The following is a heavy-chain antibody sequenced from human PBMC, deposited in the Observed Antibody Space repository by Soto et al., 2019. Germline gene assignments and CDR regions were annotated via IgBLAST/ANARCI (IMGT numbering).Heavy chain of an antibody. V-gene: IGHV3-30*18. J-gene: IGHJ4*02. CDR2: LSFDGTLI. Sequence: GGSLRLSCVASAFTFTDYGVHWVRQAPGKGLEWVAHLSFDGTLIYYADSVKGRFTISRDNSKNTVYLQMTSLGAEDTAIYYCAKSMWKQRGGEALDYWGRGTLVTVSS. D-gene: IGHD6-25*01. CDR3: AKSMWKQRGGEALDY. CDR1: AFTFTDYG.